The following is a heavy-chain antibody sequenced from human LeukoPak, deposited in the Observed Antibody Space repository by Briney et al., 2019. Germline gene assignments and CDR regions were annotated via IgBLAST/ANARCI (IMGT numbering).Heavy chain of an antibody. J-gene: IGHJ5*02. CDR2: INPNSGGT. CDR1: GYTFTGYY. Sequence: GASVKVSCKASGYTFTGYYMHWVRQAPGQGLEWMGWINPNSGGTNYAQKFQGRVTMTRDTSISTAYMELSSLRSEDTAVYYCARDIDSGSYYQGPSWFDPWGQGTLVTVSS. D-gene: IGHD1-26*01. V-gene: IGHV1-2*02. CDR3: ARDIDSGSYYQGPSWFDP.